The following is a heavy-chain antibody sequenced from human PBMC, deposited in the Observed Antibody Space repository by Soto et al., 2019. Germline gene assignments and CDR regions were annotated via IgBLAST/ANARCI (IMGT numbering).Heavy chain of an antibody. J-gene: IGHJ4*02. D-gene: IGHD3-22*01. CDR1: EFTFSNYA. V-gene: IGHV3-23*01. Sequence: PGGSLRLSCVAFEFTFSNYAMSWVRQAPGKGLEWVSAISYGGGTTYYADSVKGRFTISRDNSKNTLYLQMNSLRAEDTAVYYWAKNPGYYYDSTGYHFDYWGQGTLVTVSS. CDR3: AKNPGYYYDSTGYHFDY. CDR2: ISYGGGTT.